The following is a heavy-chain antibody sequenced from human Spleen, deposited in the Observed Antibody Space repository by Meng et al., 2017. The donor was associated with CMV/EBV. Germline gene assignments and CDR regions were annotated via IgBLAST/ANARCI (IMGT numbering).Heavy chain of an antibody. CDR2: VYSSGST. Sequence: SETLSLTCHVSGGSVTSHSWTLIRQPPGKGLEWIGYVYSSGSTNYNPSLKSRVTISLDTSRHQFSLKLSSVTAADTAVYYCARKRGDNYDFWSGFGGMDVWGQGTTVTVSS. J-gene: IGHJ6*02. V-gene: IGHV4-59*02. D-gene: IGHD3-3*01. CDR3: ARKRGDNYDFWSGFGGMDV. CDR1: GGSVTSHS.